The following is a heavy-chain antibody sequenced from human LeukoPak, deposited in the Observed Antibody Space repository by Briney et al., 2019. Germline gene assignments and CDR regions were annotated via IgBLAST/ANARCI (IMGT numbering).Heavy chain of an antibody. J-gene: IGHJ4*02. Sequence: ASVKVSCKASGYTFTSYGISWVRQAPGQGLEWMGWISAYNGNTYYAQKLQGRVTMTTDTSTSTAYMELRSLRSDDTAVYYCARVLCRSGASCYTGLGYWGQGTLVTVSS. CDR2: ISAYNGNT. CDR3: ARVLCRSGASCYTGLGY. D-gene: IGHD2-2*02. CDR1: GYTFTSYG. V-gene: IGHV1-18*01.